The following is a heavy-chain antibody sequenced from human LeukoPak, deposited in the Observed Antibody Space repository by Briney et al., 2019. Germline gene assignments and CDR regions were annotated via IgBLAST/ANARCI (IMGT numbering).Heavy chain of an antibody. CDR2: IKRIIDGGTT. V-gene: IGHV3-15*01. CDR1: GFTFSNTW. D-gene: IGHD4-17*01. Sequence: GGSLRLSCAASGFTFSNTWMNWVRQAPGKGLAWVGRIKRIIDGGTTDYAAPVKGRFTVSRDDSINILYLQMSSLKTEDTAVYYCAAQGGSGDLRYWGQGTLVTVSS. CDR3: AAQGGSGDLRY. J-gene: IGHJ4*02.